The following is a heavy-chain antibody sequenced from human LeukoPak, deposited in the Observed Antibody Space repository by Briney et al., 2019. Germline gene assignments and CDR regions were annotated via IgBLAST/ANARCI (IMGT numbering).Heavy chain of an antibody. V-gene: IGHV3-48*02. CDR2: ISSSSSTI. Sequence: PGGSLRLSCAASGFTFSSYSMNWVRQAPGKGLEWVSYISSSSSTIYYADSVKGRSTISRDNAKNSLYLQMNSLRDEDTAVYYCARDQARAAAGTWFYYYYGMDVWGQGTTVTVSS. D-gene: IGHD6-13*01. CDR3: ARDQARAAAGTWFYYYYGMDV. J-gene: IGHJ6*02. CDR1: GFTFSSYS.